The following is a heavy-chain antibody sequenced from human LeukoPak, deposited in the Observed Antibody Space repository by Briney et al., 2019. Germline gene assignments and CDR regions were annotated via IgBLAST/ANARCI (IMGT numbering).Heavy chain of an antibody. V-gene: IGHV3-23*01. CDR3: ARKERISLRRGVMGFDY. D-gene: IGHD3-10*01. CDR2: ISGSDGRT. J-gene: IGHJ4*02. Sequence: GGSLRLSCAASGFTLSSYAMTWVRQAPGKGLVWVSGISGSDGRTYYADSVKGRFTISRDNSKNRLYLQMNSLRAEDTAVYYCARKERISLRRGVMGFDYWGQGTLVTVSS. CDR1: GFTLSSYA.